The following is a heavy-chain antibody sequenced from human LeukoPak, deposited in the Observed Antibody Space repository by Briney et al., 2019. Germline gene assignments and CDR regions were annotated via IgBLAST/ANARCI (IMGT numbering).Heavy chain of an antibody. CDR3: AKDRSPWTTVTIMDV. V-gene: IGHV3-15*01. D-gene: IGHD4-17*01. CDR1: GLTFRHAW. CDR2: IRSKGEGGTT. J-gene: IGHJ6*04. Sequence: GGSLRLSCAVSGLTFRHAWMSWVRQAPGKGLEWVGRIRSKGEGGTTEYAAPVKGRFTISRDDSKDTLYLQMNSLRAEDTAVYYCAKDRSPWTTVTIMDVWGKGTTVTVSS.